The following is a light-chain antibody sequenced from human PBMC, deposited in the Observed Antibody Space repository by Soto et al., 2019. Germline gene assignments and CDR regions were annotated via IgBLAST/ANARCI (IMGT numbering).Light chain of an antibody. Sequence: QSALTQPASVSGSPGQSITISCTGTSSDVCGYKYVSWYQQHPGKAPKLMIYDVSNRPSGVSNPVTGYKSGNTASLTISWLQSENEADYYCTPYTSSSTVVFGGGTQLTAL. CDR3: TPYTSSSTVV. J-gene: IGLJ2*01. CDR2: DVS. V-gene: IGLV2-14*01. CDR1: SSDVCGYKY.